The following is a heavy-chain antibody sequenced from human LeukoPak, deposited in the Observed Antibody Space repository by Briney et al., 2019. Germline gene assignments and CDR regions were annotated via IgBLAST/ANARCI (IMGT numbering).Heavy chain of an antibody. V-gene: IGHV4-39*01. J-gene: IGHJ5*02. Sequence: PSETLSLTCTVSGGSISSSSYYWGWIRQPPGKGLEWIGSIYYSGSTYYNPSLKSRVTISVDTSKNQFSLKLSSVTAADTAVYYCARSEQQPSLGFDPWGQGTLVTVSS. CDR3: ARSEQQPSLGFDP. CDR2: IYYSGST. CDR1: GGSISSSSYY. D-gene: IGHD6-13*01.